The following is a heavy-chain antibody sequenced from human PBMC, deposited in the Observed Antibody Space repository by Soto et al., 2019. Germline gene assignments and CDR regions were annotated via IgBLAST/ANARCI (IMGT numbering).Heavy chain of an antibody. CDR1: GYSFTSYW. J-gene: IGHJ6*02. CDR2: IDPSDPYT. D-gene: IGHD2-2*01. CDR3: ASSPRGYCSSTSCRELGNYYGMDV. V-gene: IGHV5-10-1*01. Sequence: PGESLKISCKGSGYSFTSYWISWVRQMPGKGLEWMGRIDPSDPYTNYSPSFQGHVTISADKSISTAYLQWSSLKASDTAMYYCASSPRGYCSSTSCRELGNYYGMDVWGQGTKVTVSS.